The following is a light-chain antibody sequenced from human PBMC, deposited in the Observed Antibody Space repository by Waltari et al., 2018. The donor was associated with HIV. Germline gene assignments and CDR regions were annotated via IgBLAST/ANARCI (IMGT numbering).Light chain of an antibody. CDR3: FSYAGSRDYV. J-gene: IGLJ1*01. CDR2: EVN. CDR1: SSDIGDYKY. Sequence: QSAPTQPPSASGSPGQSVTISCTGTSSDIGDYKYVSWYQQHPGKAPKLIIYEVNKRPSGVPDRFSGSKSGITASLTVSGLQAEDEADYYCFSYAGSRDYVFGTGTKVTVL. V-gene: IGLV2-8*01.